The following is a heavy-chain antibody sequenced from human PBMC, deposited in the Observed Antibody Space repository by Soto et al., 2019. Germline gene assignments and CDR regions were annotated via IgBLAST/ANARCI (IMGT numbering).Heavy chain of an antibody. CDR3: ARESDSSGYYYSPFDY. CDR1: GFTFSSYE. D-gene: IGHD3-22*01. CDR2: ISSSGSTI. V-gene: IGHV3-48*03. J-gene: IGHJ4*02. Sequence: GGSLRLSCAASGFTFSSYEMNWVRQAPGKGLEWVSYISSSGSTIYYADSVKGRFTISRDNAKNSLYLQMNSPRAEDTAVYYCARESDSSGYYYSPFDYWGQGTLVTVSS.